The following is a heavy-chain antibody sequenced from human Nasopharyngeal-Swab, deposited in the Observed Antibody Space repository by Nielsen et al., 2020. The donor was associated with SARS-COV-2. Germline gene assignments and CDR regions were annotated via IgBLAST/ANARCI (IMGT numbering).Heavy chain of an antibody. J-gene: IGHJ6*02. D-gene: IGHD6-13*01. V-gene: IGHV7-4-1*02. CDR2: INTNTGNP. Sequence: ASVKFSCKASGYTFTSYAMNWVRQAPGQGLEWMGWINTNTGNPTYAQGFTGRFVFSLDTSVSTAYLQISSLKAEDTAVYYCARDPRSSWYYYYGMDVWGQGTTVTVSS. CDR1: GYTFTSYA. CDR3: ARDPRSSWYYYYGMDV.